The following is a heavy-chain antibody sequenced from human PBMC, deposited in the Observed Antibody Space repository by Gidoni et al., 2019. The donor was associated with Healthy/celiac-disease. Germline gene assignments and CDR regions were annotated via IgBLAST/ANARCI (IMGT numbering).Heavy chain of an antibody. CDR1: GGTFSSYA. V-gene: IGHV1-69*01. CDR3: ARTAEGDQRPRRDDAFDI. CDR2: TIPIFGTA. Sequence: QVQLVQSGAEVKKPGSSVKVSCKASGGTFSSYAISWVRQAPGQGLEWMGGTIPIFGTATDAQKVQGRVPITADESTSTAYMALSSLRSEDTAVYYCARTAEGDQRPRRDDAFDIWGQGTMVTVSS. D-gene: IGHD2-2*01. J-gene: IGHJ3*02.